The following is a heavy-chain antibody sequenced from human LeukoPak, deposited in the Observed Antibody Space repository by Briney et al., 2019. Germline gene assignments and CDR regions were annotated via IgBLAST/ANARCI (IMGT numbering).Heavy chain of an antibody. CDR2: MNPNSGNT. V-gene: IGHV1-8*01. CDR3: ARVGGIYGMFDP. Sequence: ASVKVSCKACGYTFTSYDIKWVRQATGQELEWMGWMNPNSGNTGYAQKFQGRVTMTRNTSISTAYMELSSLRSEDTAVYYCARVGGIYGMFDPWGQGTLVTVSS. CDR1: GYTFTSYD. J-gene: IGHJ5*02. D-gene: IGHD3-16*01.